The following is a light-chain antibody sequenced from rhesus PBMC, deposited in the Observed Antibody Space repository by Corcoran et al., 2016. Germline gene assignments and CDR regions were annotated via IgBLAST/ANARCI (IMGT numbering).Light chain of an antibody. CDR2: YGS. V-gene: IGKV2-60*01. J-gene: IGKJ2*01. CDR1: QSLLSSNGYNY. Sequence: DIVMTQTPLSLPVTLGEPASISCRSSQSLLSSNGYNYLNWYLQKLGQFTQLLIVYGSHRASGFPDRLCGRGSGTDFTLKISRVEAEDVGVYYCMQALQTPYSFGQGTKVEIK. CDR3: MQALQTPYS.